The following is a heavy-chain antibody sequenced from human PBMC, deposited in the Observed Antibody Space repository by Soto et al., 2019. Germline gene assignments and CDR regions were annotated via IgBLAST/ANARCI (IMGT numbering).Heavy chain of an antibody. CDR3: ARGGRTESVYYYGMDV. D-gene: IGHD1-26*01. CDR2: IIPIFGTA. J-gene: IGHJ6*02. Sequence: QVQMVQSGAEVKKPGSSVKVSCNASVGTFSSYAISWVRQSPGQGLEWMGGIIPIFGTANSAQKFQCRVTITAEESTSTAYMELSRLRSEDTAVYYCARGGRTESVYYYGMDVWGQWTTVTVSS. V-gene: IGHV1-69*01. CDR1: VGTFSSYA.